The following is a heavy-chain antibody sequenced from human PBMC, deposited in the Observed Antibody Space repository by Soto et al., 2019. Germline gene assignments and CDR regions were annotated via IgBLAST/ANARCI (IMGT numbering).Heavy chain of an antibody. CDR3: ARLPSSKTLTCGYSSYYGMDV. CDR2: IWYDGSNK. CDR1: GFTFSSYG. V-gene: IGHV3-33*01. J-gene: IGHJ6*01. Sequence: GGSLRLSCAASGFTFSSYGMHWVRQAPGKGLEWVAVIWYDGSNKYYADSVKGRFTISRDNSKNTLYLQMNSLRAEDTAVYYCARLPSSKTLTCGYSSYYGMDV. D-gene: IGHD3-22*01.